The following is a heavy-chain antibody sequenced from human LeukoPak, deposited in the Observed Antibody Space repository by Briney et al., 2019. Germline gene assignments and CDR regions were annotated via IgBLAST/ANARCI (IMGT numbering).Heavy chain of an antibody. CDR1: GGSISSGDYY. D-gene: IGHD4-11*01. CDR2: IYYSGST. Sequence: SETLSLTCTVSGGSISSGDYYWSWIRQPPGKGLEWIGYIYYSGSTYYSPSLKSRVTISVDTSKNQFSLKLSSVTAADTAVYYCARDNDYSAMGYYYGMDVWGQGTTVTVSS. CDR3: ARDNDYSAMGYYYGMDV. J-gene: IGHJ6*02. V-gene: IGHV4-30-4*01.